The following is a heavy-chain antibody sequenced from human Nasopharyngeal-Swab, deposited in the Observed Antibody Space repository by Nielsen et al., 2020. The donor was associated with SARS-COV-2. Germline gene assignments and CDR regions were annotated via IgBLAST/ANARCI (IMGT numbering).Heavy chain of an antibody. CDR2: IYYSGST. Sequence: SETPSLTCTVSGGSISSSSYYWGWIRQPPGKGLEWIGSIYYSGSTYYNPSLKSRVTISVDTSKNQFSLKLSSVTAADTAVYYCARDYYGSGSYDFLGLYYYGMDVWGQGTTVTVSS. V-gene: IGHV4-39*02. J-gene: IGHJ6*02. CDR1: GGSISSSSYY. CDR3: ARDYYGSGSYDFLGLYYYGMDV. D-gene: IGHD3-10*01.